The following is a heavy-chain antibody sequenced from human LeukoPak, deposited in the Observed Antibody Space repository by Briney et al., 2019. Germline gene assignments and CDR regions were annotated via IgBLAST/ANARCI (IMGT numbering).Heavy chain of an antibody. D-gene: IGHD3-22*01. J-gene: IGHJ4*02. CDR2: INPNSGGT. CDR3: AREDSSGYYYRY. Sequence: ASVKVSCKASGYTFTGYYMHWVRQAPGQGLEWMGWINPNSGGTNYAQKFQGRVTMTRDTSTSTAYMELSRLRSDDAAVYYCAREDSSGYYYRYWGQGTLVTVSS. V-gene: IGHV1-2*02. CDR1: GYTFTGYY.